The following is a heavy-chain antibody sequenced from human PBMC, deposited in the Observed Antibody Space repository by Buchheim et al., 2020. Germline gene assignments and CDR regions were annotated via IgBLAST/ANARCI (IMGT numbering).Heavy chain of an antibody. J-gene: IGHJ6*02. CDR1: GFTFSSDW. CDR2: INPDGSDT. CDR3: TRSANFFRGMDV. V-gene: IGHV3-74*01. Sequence: EERLVESGGGSGQPGGSLRLSCAASGFTFSSDWMHWVRQAPGKGLVWVSRINPDGSDTTYADSVKGRFTISRDNGRNTLYLQMNSLRGEDTAIYYCTRSANFFRGMDVWGQGTT. D-gene: IGHD2-15*01.